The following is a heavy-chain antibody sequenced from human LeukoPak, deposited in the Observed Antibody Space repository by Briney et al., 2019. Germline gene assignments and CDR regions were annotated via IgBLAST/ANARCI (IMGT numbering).Heavy chain of an antibody. CDR3: ARIYSASPYCFDY. V-gene: IGHV4-59*08. D-gene: IGHD5-12*01. Sequence: SETLSLTCTVSGGSISSYYWSWIRQPPGTGLEWIGNIFYTGSTKYSPSLESRVTLSVDTSKNPFSLKLTSVTAADTAVYYCARIYSASPYCFDYWGQGTLVTVSS. J-gene: IGHJ4*02. CDR1: GGSISSYY. CDR2: IFYTGST.